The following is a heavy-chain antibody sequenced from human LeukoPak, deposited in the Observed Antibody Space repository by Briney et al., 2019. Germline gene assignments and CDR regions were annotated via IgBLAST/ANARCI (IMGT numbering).Heavy chain of an antibody. D-gene: IGHD6-13*01. CDR1: GYTFTSYG. V-gene: IGHV1-18*01. Sequence: ASVKVSCKASGYTFTSYGISWVRQAPGQGLEWMGWISGYNGNTNYAQKFQGRVTMTEDTSTDTAYMELSSLRSEDTAVYYCATGGIGEQLAPRFDPWGQGTLVTVSS. J-gene: IGHJ5*02. CDR3: ATGGIGEQLAPRFDP. CDR2: ISGYNGNT.